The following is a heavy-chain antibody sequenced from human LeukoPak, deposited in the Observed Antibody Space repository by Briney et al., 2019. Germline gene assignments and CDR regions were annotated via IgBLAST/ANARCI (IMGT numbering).Heavy chain of an antibody. Sequence: SETLSLTCAVSGGSISSYYWSWIRQPAGKGLEWIGRIYPRVNTNYNPSLKSRVTMSVDTAKNQLSLKLSSVTAADTAVYYCARQSASDYYDSSDSFDYWGQGTLVTVSS. CDR1: GGSISSYY. CDR2: IYPRVNT. V-gene: IGHV4-4*07. J-gene: IGHJ4*02. D-gene: IGHD3-22*01. CDR3: ARQSASDYYDSSDSFDY.